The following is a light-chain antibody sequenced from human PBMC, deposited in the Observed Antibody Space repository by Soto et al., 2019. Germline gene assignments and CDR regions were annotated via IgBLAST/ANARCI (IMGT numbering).Light chain of an antibody. CDR3: TSYTSSSTLGV. Sequence: QSALTQPASVSGSPGQSITISCTGTSSDVGGYNYVSWYQQHPGKAPKLMIYEVSNRPSGISNRFSGSKSGNTASLTISGIQADDAADYYCTSYTSSSTLGVFGGGTKLTVL. CDR2: EVS. J-gene: IGLJ2*01. CDR1: SSDVGGYNY. V-gene: IGLV2-14*01.